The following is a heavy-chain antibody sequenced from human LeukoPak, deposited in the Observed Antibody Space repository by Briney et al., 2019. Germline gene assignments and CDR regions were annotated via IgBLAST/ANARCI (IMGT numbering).Heavy chain of an antibody. D-gene: IGHD3-10*01. J-gene: IGHJ4*02. CDR3: AHHEYYSGSGRSL. V-gene: IGHV4-34*01. CDR1: GGSFSGYY. Sequence: SETLSLTCAVYGGSFSGYYWSWIRQPPGKGLEWIGEINHSGSTNYNPSLKSRVTISVDTSKNQFSLKLSSVTAADTAVYYCAHHEYYSGSGRSLWGQGTLVTVSS. CDR2: INHSGST.